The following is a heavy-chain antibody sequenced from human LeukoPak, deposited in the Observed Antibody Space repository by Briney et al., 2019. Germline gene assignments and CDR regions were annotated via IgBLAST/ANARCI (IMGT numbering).Heavy chain of an antibody. J-gene: IGHJ1*01. V-gene: IGHV3-48*03. CDR3: ARDLTMMQYFQH. D-gene: IGHD3-22*01. CDR2: ISSSGSTI. CDR1: GFTFSSYE. Sequence: QTGGSLSLSCAASGFTFSSYEMNWVRQAPGKGLEWVSYISSSGSTIYYADSVKGRFTISRDNAKNSLYLQMNSLRAEDTAVYYCARDLTMMQYFQHWGQGTLVTVSS.